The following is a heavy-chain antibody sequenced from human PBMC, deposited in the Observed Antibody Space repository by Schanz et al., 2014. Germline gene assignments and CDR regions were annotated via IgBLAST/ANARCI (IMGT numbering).Heavy chain of an antibody. V-gene: IGHV3-30*04. D-gene: IGHD5-12*01. J-gene: IGHJ3*02. CDR3: ARGGRGGYPGRAFDM. Sequence: QVQLVESGGGVVQPGRSLRLSCAASGFTFSSYAVHWVRQAPDKGLVWVAVTSSDGSLKYYADSVKCRFTISRDNSRXXXYLQINSLRGEDRAVYYCARGGRGGYPGRAFDMWGKGTLVTASS. CDR2: TSSDGSLK. CDR1: GFTFSSYA.